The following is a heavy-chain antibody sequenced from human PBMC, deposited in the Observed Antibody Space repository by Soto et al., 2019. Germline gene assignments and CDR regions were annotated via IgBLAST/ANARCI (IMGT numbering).Heavy chain of an antibody. J-gene: IGHJ4*02. V-gene: IGHV2-5*02. Sequence: QITLKESGPTLVKPTQTLTLTCTFSGFSLSTSGVGVGWIRQPPGKALEWLALISWDDDKRYSPSLKSRLTITKATSRHQVVLTKTNMDPVDTATYYCAHRRRYYDSSGYYYLDYWGQGTLVTVSS. CDR1: GFSLSTSGVG. CDR3: AHRRRYYDSSGYYYLDY. D-gene: IGHD3-22*01. CDR2: ISWDDDK.